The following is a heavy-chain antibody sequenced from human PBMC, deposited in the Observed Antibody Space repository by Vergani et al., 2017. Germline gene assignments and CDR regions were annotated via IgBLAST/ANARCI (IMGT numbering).Heavy chain of an antibody. CDR3: ARLYGRDSSGSKYFDY. Sequence: EVQLVQSGAEVKKPGESLKISCQISGYSFTNYWIGWVRQMPGKGLEWMGIIHPADSDTRYSPSFQGQGTISVDKSISTAYLQRSSLRASDSAMYYCARLYGRDSSGSKYFDYLGQGTLVTVSS. CDR1: GYSFTNYW. D-gene: IGHD3-22*01. V-gene: IGHV5-51*01. CDR2: IHPADSDT. J-gene: IGHJ4*02.